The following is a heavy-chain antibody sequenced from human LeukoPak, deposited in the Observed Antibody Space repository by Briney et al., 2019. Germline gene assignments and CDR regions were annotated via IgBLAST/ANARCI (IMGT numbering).Heavy chain of an antibody. J-gene: IGHJ4*02. CDR2: ISRTGDLT. D-gene: IGHD5-18*01. Sequence: QPGRSLRLSCAASGFTFKNYVMSWVRQAPGKGLEWVSAISRTGDLTDYADSVKGRFTISRDNSKNTLYLQMNSLRAEDTAVYYCARGEYTYVYFDYWGQGTLVTVSS. CDR1: GFTFKNYV. V-gene: IGHV3-23*01. CDR3: ARGEYTYVYFDY.